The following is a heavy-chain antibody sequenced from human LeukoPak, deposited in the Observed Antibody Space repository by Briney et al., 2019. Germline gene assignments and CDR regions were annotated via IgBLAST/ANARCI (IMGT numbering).Heavy chain of an antibody. D-gene: IGHD5-18*01. J-gene: IGHJ5*02. V-gene: IGHV4-34*01. CDR2: INHSGST. CDR1: GGSFSGCY. CDR3: ARDRGYSYGTVRPDKYNWFAP. Sequence: SETLSLTCAVYGGSFSGCYWSWIRQPPGKGLEWIGEINHSGSTNYNPSLKSRVTISVDTSKNQFSLKLSSVTAADTAVYYCARDRGYSYGTVRPDKYNWFAPWGQGTLVTVSS.